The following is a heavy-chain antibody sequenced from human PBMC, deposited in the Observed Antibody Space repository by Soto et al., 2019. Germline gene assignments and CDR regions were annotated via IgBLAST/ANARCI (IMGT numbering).Heavy chain of an antibody. CDR2: ISPNHGNT. CDR1: GGTFSSYT. Sequence: GASVKVSCKASGGTFSSYTISWVRQAPGQGLEWMGRISPNHGNTNYAQKLQGRVTMTADTSTSTAYMELRSLRSDDTAVYYCARLAGTQGYWGQGTLVTVSS. CDR3: ARLAGTQGY. V-gene: IGHV1-18*01. J-gene: IGHJ4*02. D-gene: IGHD1-7*01.